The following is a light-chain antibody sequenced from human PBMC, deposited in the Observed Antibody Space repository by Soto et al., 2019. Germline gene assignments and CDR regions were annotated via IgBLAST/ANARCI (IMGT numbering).Light chain of an antibody. V-gene: IGKV3-20*01. CDR3: QQYGSLPST. Sequence: EIVLTQSPGTLSLSPGERATLSCRASQSVSSSYLAWYQQKPGQAPRLLIYGASSRATGIPDRFSGSGSGTDFTLTISRLEPEDFAVYYCQQYGSLPSTFAQGTEV. CDR1: QSVSSSY. J-gene: IGKJ1*01. CDR2: GAS.